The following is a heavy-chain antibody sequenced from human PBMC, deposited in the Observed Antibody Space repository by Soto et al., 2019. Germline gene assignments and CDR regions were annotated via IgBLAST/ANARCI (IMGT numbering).Heavy chain of an antibody. CDR2: IIPIFGTA. CDR3: ARAGNGRSYYYYGVDV. D-gene: IGHD2-8*01. Sequence: VASVKVSCKASGGTFSSYAISWVRQAPGQGLEWMGGIIPIFGTANYAQKFQGRVTITADESTSTAYMELSSLRSEDTAVYYCARAGNGRSYYYYGVDVWGQGTTVTVSS. CDR1: GGTFSSYA. J-gene: IGHJ6*02. V-gene: IGHV1-69*13.